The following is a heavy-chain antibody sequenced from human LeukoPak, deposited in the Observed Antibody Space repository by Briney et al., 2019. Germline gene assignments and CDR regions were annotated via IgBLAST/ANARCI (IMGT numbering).Heavy chain of an antibody. CDR3: ARVGYSSGWYFDY. CDR2: ISSTSSYI. Sequence: GGSPRLSCAASGFTFSTYSMNWVRRATGKGLEWVSSISSTSSYIYYGDSVKGRFTISRDNAQKSLYLQMNSLRGEDTAVYYCARVGYSSGWYFDYWGQGTLVTVSS. CDR1: GFTFSTYS. D-gene: IGHD6-19*01. V-gene: IGHV3-21*01. J-gene: IGHJ4*02.